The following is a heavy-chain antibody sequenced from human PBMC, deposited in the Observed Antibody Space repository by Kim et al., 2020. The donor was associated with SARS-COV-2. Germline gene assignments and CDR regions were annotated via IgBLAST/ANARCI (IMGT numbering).Heavy chain of an antibody. CDR2: IYYSGST. CDR3: ARVSGHYDFWSGYYTRSYFDY. D-gene: IGHD3-3*01. V-gene: IGHV4-59*01. J-gene: IGHJ4*02. CDR1: GGSISSYY. Sequence: SETLSLTCTVSGGSISSYYWSWIRQPPGKGLEWIGYIYYSGSTNYNPSLKSRVTISVDTSKNQFSLKLSSVTAADTAVYYCARVSGHYDFWSGYYTRSYFDYWGQGTLVTVSS.